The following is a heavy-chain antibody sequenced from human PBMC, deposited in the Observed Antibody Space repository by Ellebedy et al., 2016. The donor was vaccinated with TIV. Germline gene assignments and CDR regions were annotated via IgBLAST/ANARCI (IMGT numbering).Heavy chain of an antibody. V-gene: IGHV1-46*01. CDR3: AKERDRYGSAWYGTFYYALDV. J-gene: IGHJ6*02. CDR1: GYTFTTDY. D-gene: IGHD6-19*01. Sequence: AASVKVSCKASGYTFTTDYMHWVRQAPGQGLEWMGIIKPSGGSIIYEERFQGRVTMTRDTSTSTVYMELSSLRSEDTAVYYCAKERDRYGSAWYGTFYYALDVWGQGTTVTVSS. CDR2: IKPSGGSI.